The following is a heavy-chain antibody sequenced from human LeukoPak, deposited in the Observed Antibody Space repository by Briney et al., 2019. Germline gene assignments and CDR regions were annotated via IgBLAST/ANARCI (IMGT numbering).Heavy chain of an antibody. CDR1: GFTFSSYA. CDR2: ISGGGGTI. J-gene: IGHJ4*02. Sequence: PGGSLRLSCAASGFTFSSYAMTWVRQAPGKGLEWVSGISGGGGTIDYADSVKGRFTISRDNSKNTLYLQMNSLRAEDTAVYYCAKDGLAVAGGGPDYWGQGTLVTVSS. CDR3: AKDGLAVAGGGPDY. V-gene: IGHV3-23*01. D-gene: IGHD6-19*01.